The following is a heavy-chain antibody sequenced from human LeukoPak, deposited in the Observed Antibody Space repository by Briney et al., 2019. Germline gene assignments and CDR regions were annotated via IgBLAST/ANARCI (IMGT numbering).Heavy chain of an antibody. D-gene: IGHD3-9*01. CDR3: ARESLYHDILTGYYKSVDNWFDP. V-gene: IGHV6-1*01. Sequence: SQTLSLTCAISGDSVSINSAAWNCLRQSPSRGLEWLGRTYYRSKWYNDYAVSVKSRITINPDTSNDQFVLQLNSVTPWGTAWYYCARESLYHDILTGYYKSVDNWFDPWGQGTLVTVAS. CDR1: GDSVSINSAA. CDR2: TYYRSKWYN. J-gene: IGHJ5*02.